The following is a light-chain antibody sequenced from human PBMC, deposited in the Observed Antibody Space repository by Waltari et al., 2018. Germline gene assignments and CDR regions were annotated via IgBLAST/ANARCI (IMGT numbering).Light chain of an antibody. CDR2: NTS. V-gene: IGKV1-39*01. CDR1: KNDNNY. Sequence: IEMTQSPSSLSASVGDRVTLTCRASKNDNNYFNWYQQKPMKAPKVLIYNTSTLQGGVPSRFSGSRSGTDYTFQISSLPSEDVGIDFSEEGIATPLTCGGWRRVKL. CDR3: EEGIATPLT. J-gene: IGKJ4*01.